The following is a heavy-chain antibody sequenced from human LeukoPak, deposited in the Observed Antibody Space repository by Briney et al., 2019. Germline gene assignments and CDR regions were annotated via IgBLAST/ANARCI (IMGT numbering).Heavy chain of an antibody. D-gene: IGHD3-22*01. CDR1: GGSISSGGYS. CDR3: ARGPMCYYDSSGQFDY. V-gene: IGHV4-30-2*01. Sequence: KSSETLSLTCTVSGGSISSGGYSWSWIRQPPGKGLEWIGYIYHSGSTYYNPSLKSRVTISVDRSKNQFSLKLSSVTAADTAVYYCARGPMCYYDSSGQFDYWGQGTLVTVSS. J-gene: IGHJ4*02. CDR2: IYHSGST.